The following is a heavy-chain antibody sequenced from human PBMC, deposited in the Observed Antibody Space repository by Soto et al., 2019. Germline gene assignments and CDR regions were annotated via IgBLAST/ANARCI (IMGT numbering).Heavy chain of an antibody. V-gene: IGHV3-48*02. J-gene: IGHJ4*02. CDR3: TRGMGIAVAGTYPTTSHY. Sequence: PGGSLRLSCEASGFTFSSNGMNWVRQAPGKGLEWVSFISIGSSTINYADSVRGRFTISRDNAKNSLYLQMNSLRDEDTAVYYCTRGMGIAVAGTYPTTSHYWGQGTLVTVSS. D-gene: IGHD6-19*01. CDR1: GFTFSSNG. CDR2: ISIGSSTI.